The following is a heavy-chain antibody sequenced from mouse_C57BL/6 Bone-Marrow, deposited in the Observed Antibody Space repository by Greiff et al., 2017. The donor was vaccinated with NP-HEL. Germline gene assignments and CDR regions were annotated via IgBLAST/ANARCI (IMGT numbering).Heavy chain of an antibody. D-gene: IGHD2-5*01. V-gene: IGHV1-69*01. Sequence: QVQLQQPGAELVMPGASVKLSCKASGYTFTSYWMHWVKQRPGQGLEWIGEIDPSDSYTNYNRKFKGKSTLTVDKSSSTAYMQLSSLTSEDSAVYYCASPAYYSNDWYFDVWGTGTTVTVSS. J-gene: IGHJ1*03. CDR3: ASPAYYSNDWYFDV. CDR1: GYTFTSYW. CDR2: IDPSDSYT.